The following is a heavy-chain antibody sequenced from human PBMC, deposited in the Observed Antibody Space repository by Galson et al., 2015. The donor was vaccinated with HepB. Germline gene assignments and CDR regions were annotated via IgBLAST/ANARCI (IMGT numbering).Heavy chain of an antibody. CDR3: ARLAAAGYDAFDI. CDR2: IYHSGST. V-gene: IGHV4-4*02. CDR1: GGSISSSNW. J-gene: IGHJ3*02. Sequence: ETLSLTCAVSGGSISSSNWWSWVRQPPGKGLEWIGEIYHSGSTNYNPSLRSRVTISVDKSKNQFSLKLSSVTAADTAVYYCARLAAAGYDAFDIWGQGTMVTVSS. D-gene: IGHD6-13*01.